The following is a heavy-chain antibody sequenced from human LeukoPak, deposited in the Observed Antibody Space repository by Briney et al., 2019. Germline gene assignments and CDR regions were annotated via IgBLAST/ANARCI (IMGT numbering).Heavy chain of an antibody. J-gene: IGHJ4*02. D-gene: IGHD3-22*01. CDR2: ISSSSSYI. V-gene: IGHV3-21*01. CDR3: ARDGPDSSGYDSPLDY. CDR1: GFTFSSYS. Sequence: GGSLRLSCAASGFTFSSYSINWVRQAPGKGLEWVSSISSSSSYIYYADSVKGRFTISRDNAKNSLYLQMNSLRAEDTAVYYCARDGPDSSGYDSPLDYWGQGTLVTVSS.